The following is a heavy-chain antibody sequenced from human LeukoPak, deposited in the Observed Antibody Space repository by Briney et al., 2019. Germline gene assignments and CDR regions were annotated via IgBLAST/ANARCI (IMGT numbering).Heavy chain of an antibody. CDR1: GGSISSSDYY. CDR3: ARGPKYYDFWSGYRNFDY. CDR2: IYYGGNT. D-gene: IGHD3-3*01. V-gene: IGHV4-39*07. Sequence: ASETLSLTCTVSGGSISSSDYYWGWIRQPPERGLEWIATIYYGGNTYYNPSLKSRVTISVDTSKNQFSLKLSSVTAADTAVYYCARGPKYYDFWSGYRNFDYWGQGTLVTVSS. J-gene: IGHJ4*02.